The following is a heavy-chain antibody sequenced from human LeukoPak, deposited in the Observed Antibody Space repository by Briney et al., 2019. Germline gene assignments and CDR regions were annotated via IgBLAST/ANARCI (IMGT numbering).Heavy chain of an antibody. V-gene: IGHV4-59*01. CDR3: ARDNGNWFDP. D-gene: IGHD3-16*02. J-gene: IGHJ5*02. CDR2: IFYSGST. Sequence: SETLSLTCTVSGGSMNNYYWGWIRQPPGKGLEWIGFIFYSGSTRYNPSLKSRVTISVDTSKNQFSLKLSSVTAADTAVYYCARDNGNWFDPWGQGTLVTVSS. CDR1: GGSMNNYY.